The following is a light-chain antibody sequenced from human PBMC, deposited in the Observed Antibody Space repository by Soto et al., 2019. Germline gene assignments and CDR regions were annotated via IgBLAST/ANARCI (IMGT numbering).Light chain of an antibody. V-gene: IGKV1-5*03. CDR1: QSISSW. J-gene: IGKJ1*01. Sequence: DIQMKQSPSTLSAYVGDRVTITCRASQSISSWLAWYQQKPGKAPKLLIYKASSLESGVPSRFSGSGSGTEFTLTISSLQPDDFATYYCQQYNSYPWTFGQGTQV. CDR2: KAS. CDR3: QQYNSYPWT.